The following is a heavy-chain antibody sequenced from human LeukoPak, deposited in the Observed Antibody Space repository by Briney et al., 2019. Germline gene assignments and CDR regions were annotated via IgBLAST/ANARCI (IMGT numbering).Heavy chain of an antibody. Sequence: GGSLRLSCAASEFTFSSYAMNWVRQAPGKGLEWVSYISSSSSTIYYADSVKGRFTISRDNAKNSLYLQMNSLRAEDTAVYYCARDLEIAAAGTGTFDYWGQGTLVTVSS. CDR1: EFTFSSYA. J-gene: IGHJ4*02. CDR2: ISSSSSTI. D-gene: IGHD6-13*01. V-gene: IGHV3-48*01. CDR3: ARDLEIAAAGTGTFDY.